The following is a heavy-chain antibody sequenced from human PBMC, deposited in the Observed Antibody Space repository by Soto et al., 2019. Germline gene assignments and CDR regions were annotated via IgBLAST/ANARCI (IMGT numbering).Heavy chain of an antibody. CDR2: IKQDGSEK. CDR1: GFTFSAYW. V-gene: IGHV3-7*05. D-gene: IGHD6-19*01. CDR3: VGSRGWLFDY. J-gene: IGHJ4*02. Sequence: EVHLVESGGDLVQPGGSLRLSCAASGFTFSAYWMQWVRQAPGKGLEWVAIIKQDGSEKYYVDSVTGGFTISRDNARNSLYLQMSSVRAEETAMYYCVGSRGWLFDYWGQGTLVTVSS.